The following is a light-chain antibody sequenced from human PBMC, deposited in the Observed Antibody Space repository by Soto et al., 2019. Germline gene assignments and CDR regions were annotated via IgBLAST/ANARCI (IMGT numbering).Light chain of an antibody. CDR1: QSVSSN. CDR3: QQCYNWPPF. J-gene: IGKJ4*01. V-gene: IGKV3-15*01. CDR2: GAS. Sequence: EIVMTQSPATLSVSPGERATLSCRASQSVSSNLAWYQQKPGQAPRLLIYGASTRATGIPARFSGSGSGTEFTLTISSLQSEDFAVYYCQQCYNWPPFFGGGSKVDIK.